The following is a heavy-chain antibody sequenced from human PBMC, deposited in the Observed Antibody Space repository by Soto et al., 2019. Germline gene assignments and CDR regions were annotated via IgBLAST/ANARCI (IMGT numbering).Heavy chain of an antibody. CDR3: AQTLGSAVSGPGRFDL. CDR1: GGTFSNYA. Sequence: QVQLVQSGAEVKKPGSSVKVSCKASGGTFSNYAISWVRQAPGQGPEWMGGILPIFGTANYAQKFQGRVTITADESTTTAYMELSSLRSEDTAVYYCAQTLGSAVSGPGRFDLWGRGTLVTVSS. V-gene: IGHV1-69*12. CDR2: ILPIFGTA. D-gene: IGHD6-19*01. J-gene: IGHJ2*01.